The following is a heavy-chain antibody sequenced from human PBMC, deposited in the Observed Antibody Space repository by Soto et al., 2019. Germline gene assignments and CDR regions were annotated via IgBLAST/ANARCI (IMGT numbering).Heavy chain of an antibody. CDR3: ARDRVRVAAAGFLDY. CDR2: INPSGGST. J-gene: IGHJ4*02. V-gene: IGHV1-46*03. CDR1: GYTFTSYY. D-gene: IGHD6-13*01. Sequence: ASVKVSCKASGYTFTSYYMHWVRQAPGQGLEWKGIINPSGGSTSYAQRFQGRVTMTRDTSTSTVYMELSSLRSEDTAVYYCARDRVRVAAAGFLDYWGQGTLVTVSS.